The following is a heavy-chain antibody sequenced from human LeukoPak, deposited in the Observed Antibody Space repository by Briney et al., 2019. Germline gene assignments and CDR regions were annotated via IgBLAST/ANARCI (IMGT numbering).Heavy chain of an antibody. CDR3: ARDSALAADDAFDI. CDR2: ISSSSSYI. V-gene: IGHV3-21*01. Sequence: GGSLRLSCAASGFTFSSYSMNWVRQAPGKGLEWVSSISSSSSYIYYADSVKGRFTISRDNAKNSLYLQMNSLRAEDTAVYYCARDSALAADDAFDIWGQGTMVTVSS. CDR1: GFTFSSYS. J-gene: IGHJ3*02. D-gene: IGHD6-13*01.